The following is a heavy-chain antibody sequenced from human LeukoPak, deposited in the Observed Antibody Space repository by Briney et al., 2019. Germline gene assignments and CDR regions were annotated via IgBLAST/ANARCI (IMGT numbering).Heavy chain of an antibody. V-gene: IGHV4-30-2*01. Sequence: SQTLSLTCAVSGGSISSGGYSWSWIRQPPGKGLEWIGYIYHSGSTYYNPSLKSRVTISVDRSKNQFSLKLSSVTAADTAVYYCARGTSYYPFDYWGQGTLVTVSS. J-gene: IGHJ4*02. CDR3: ARGTSYYPFDY. CDR2: IYHSGST. D-gene: IGHD3-10*01. CDR1: GGSISSGGYS.